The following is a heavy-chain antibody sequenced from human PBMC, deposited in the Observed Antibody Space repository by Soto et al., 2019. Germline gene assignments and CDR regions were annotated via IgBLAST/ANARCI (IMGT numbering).Heavy chain of an antibody. Sequence: GESLKISCKASGYSFTSYWIGWVRQMPGRGLEWMGIIYPGDSISRYSPSFQGQATISADKSISTAYLKWSSLKASDTAIYYCARRAGVGRTYYFDSWGQGTLVTVSS. CDR1: GYSFTSYW. J-gene: IGHJ4*02. CDR2: IYPGDSIS. CDR3: ARRAGVGRTYYFDS. V-gene: IGHV5-51*01. D-gene: IGHD1-26*01.